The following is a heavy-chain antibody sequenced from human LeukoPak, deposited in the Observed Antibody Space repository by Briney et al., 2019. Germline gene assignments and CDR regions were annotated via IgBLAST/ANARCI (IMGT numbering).Heavy chain of an antibody. CDR3: ARGGSHAY. D-gene: IGHD3-10*01. CDR1: GFTFSNYW. V-gene: IGHV3-7*05. CDR2: IKPDGSET. J-gene: IGHJ4*02. Sequence: GGSLRLSCAASGFTFSNYWMSWVRQAPGTGLEWVANIKPDGSETHYVDSVKGRFTISRDSAKNSLYPQMNSLRAEDTAVYYCARGGSHAYWGQGTLVTVSS.